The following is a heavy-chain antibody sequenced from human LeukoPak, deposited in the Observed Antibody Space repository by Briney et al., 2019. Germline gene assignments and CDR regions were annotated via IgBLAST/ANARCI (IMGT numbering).Heavy chain of an antibody. CDR1: GFTFSSYA. CDR3: AKGLSFDWLFIDYFDY. V-gene: IGHV3-64*04. Sequence: GGSLRLSCSASGFTFSSYAMHWVRQAPGKGLKYGSSISSNGGSTYYADSVKGRFTISRDNSKNTLYLQMNSLRAEDTAVYYCAKGLSFDWLFIDYFDYWGQGTLVTVSS. D-gene: IGHD3-9*01. J-gene: IGHJ4*02. CDR2: ISSNGGST.